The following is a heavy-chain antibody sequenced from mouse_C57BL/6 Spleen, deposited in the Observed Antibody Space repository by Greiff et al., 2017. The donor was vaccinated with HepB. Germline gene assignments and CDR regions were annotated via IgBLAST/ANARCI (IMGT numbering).Heavy chain of an antibody. D-gene: IGHD1-1*01. J-gene: IGHJ2*01. CDR1: GYTFTSYW. CDR3: ARNYYGRDY. Sequence: QVQLQQPGAELVRPGTSVKLSCKASGYTFTSYWMHWVKQRPGQGLEWIGVIDPSDSYTNYNQKFKGKATLTVDTSSSTAYMQLSSLTSEDSAVYYCARNYYGRDYWGQGTTLTVSS. CDR2: IDPSDSYT. V-gene: IGHV1-59*01.